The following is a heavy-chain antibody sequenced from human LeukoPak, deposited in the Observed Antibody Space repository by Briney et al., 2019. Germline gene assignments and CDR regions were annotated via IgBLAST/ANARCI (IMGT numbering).Heavy chain of an antibody. Sequence: HPGGSLRLSCAASAFTFSSYWMSWVRQAPGKGLEWVANIKQDGSEKYYVDSVKGRFTISRDNAKNSLYLQMNSLRAEDTAVYYCARNIESIAAAGRRYFQHWGQGTLVTVSS. D-gene: IGHD6-13*01. CDR1: AFTFSSYW. J-gene: IGHJ1*01. V-gene: IGHV3-7*01. CDR2: IKQDGSEK. CDR3: ARNIESIAAAGRRYFQH.